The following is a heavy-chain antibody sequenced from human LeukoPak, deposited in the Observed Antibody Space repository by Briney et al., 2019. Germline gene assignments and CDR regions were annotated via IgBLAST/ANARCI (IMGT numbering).Heavy chain of an antibody. D-gene: IGHD6-19*01. CDR3: AYGSSGWYEWPALDY. J-gene: IGHJ4*02. CDR2: ISAYNGNT. Sequence: GASVKVSCKASGYTFTSYGISWVRQAPGQGLEWMGWISAYNGNTNYAQKFQGRVTITRDTSASTAYMELSSLRSEDTAVYYCAYGSSGWYEWPALDYWGQGTLVTVSS. V-gene: IGHV1-18*01. CDR1: GYTFTSYG.